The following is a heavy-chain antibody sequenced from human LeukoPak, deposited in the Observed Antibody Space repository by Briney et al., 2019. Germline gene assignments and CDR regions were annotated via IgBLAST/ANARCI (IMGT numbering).Heavy chain of an antibody. V-gene: IGHV4-59*10. J-gene: IGHJ6*03. D-gene: IGHD3-22*01. Sequence: KPSETLSLTCAVYGGSFSGYYWSWIRQPAGKGLEWIGRIYTSGSTNYNPSLKSRVTMSVDTSKNQFSLKLSSVTAADTAVYYCARVARYYDSSGYYYYYYYMDVWGKGTTVTISS. CDR3: ARVARYYDSSGYYYYYYYMDV. CDR1: GGSFSGYY. CDR2: IYTSGST.